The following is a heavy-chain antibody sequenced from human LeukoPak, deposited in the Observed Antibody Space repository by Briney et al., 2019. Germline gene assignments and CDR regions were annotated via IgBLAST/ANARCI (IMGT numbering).Heavy chain of an antibody. D-gene: IGHD3-10*01. J-gene: IGHJ6*03. Sequence: SETLSPTCTVSGGSISSYYWSWIRQPPGKGLEWIGYIYYSGSTNYNPSLKSRVTISVDTSKNQFSLKLSSVTAADTAVYYCAREHKGVTMVRGANYYYYMDVWGKGTTVTISS. CDR1: GGSISSYY. V-gene: IGHV4-59*01. CDR3: AREHKGVTMVRGANYYYYMDV. CDR2: IYYSGST.